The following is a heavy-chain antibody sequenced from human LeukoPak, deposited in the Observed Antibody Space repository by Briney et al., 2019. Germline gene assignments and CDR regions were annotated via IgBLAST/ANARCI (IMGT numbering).Heavy chain of an antibody. CDR3: AKLTGGYYFDY. Sequence: PGRSLRLSCAASGFTFDDYAMHWVRQAPGKGLEWVSGISWNSGSIGYADSVKGRFTISRDNAKNSLYLQMNSLRAEDTALYYCAKLTGGYYFDYWAQGTLVTVSS. D-gene: IGHD2-8*02. CDR2: ISWNSGSI. CDR1: GFTFDDYA. V-gene: IGHV3-9*01. J-gene: IGHJ4*02.